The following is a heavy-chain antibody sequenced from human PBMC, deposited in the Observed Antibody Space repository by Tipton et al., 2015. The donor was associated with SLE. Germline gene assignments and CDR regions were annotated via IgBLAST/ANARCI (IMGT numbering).Heavy chain of an antibody. CDR1: GFTFSSYA. CDR3: ARDQVRGYSSSWSPFDY. CDR2: ISGSGGST. V-gene: IGHV3-23*04. Sequence: QLVQSGGGLVQPGGSLRLSCAASGFTFSSYAMSWVRQAPGKGLEWVSAISGSGGSTYYADSVKGRFTISRDNSKNTLYLQMNSLRAEDTAVYYCARDQVRGYSSSWSPFDYWGQGTLVTVSS. J-gene: IGHJ4*02. D-gene: IGHD6-13*01.